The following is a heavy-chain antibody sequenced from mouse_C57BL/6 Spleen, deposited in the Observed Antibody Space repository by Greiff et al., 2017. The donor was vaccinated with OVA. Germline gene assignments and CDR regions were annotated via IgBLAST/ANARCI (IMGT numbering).Heavy chain of an antibody. CDR1: GYAFSSSW. J-gene: IGHJ2*01. CDR3: ARSSYGDY. V-gene: IGHV1-82*01. D-gene: IGHD2-12*01. CDR2: IYPGDGDT. Sequence: QVQLKESGPELVKPGASVKISCKASGYAFSSSWMNWVKQRPGKGLEWIGRIYPGDGDTNYNGKFKGKATLTADKSSSTAYMQLSSLTSEDSAVYFCARSSYGDYWGQGTTLTVSS.